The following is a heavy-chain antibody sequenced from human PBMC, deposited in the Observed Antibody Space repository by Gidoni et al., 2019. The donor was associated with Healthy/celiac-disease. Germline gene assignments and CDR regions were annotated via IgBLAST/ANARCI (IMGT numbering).Heavy chain of an antibody. CDR1: GSTLTELS. V-gene: IGHV1-24*01. CDR2: FDPEDGET. J-gene: IGHJ3*02. CDR3: ATKSLVQGAFDI. Sequence: QLQLVQSGAEVKKPGAAVKVSCTVSGSTLTELSMPWVRQAPGKGLEWMGGFDPEDGETIYAQKFQGRVTMTEDTSTDTAYMELSSLRSEDTAVYYCATKSLVQGAFDIWGQGTMVTVSS.